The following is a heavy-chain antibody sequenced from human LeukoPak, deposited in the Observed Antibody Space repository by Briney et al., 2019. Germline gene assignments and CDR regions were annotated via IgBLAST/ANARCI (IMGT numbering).Heavy chain of an antibody. CDR1: RFTFSSYA. Sequence: GGSLRLSCAASRFTFSSYAMHWVRQAPGKGLEYVSAISSNGGSTYYANSVKGRFTISRDNSKNTLYLQMGSLRAEDMAVYYCARGVQNYGDPPLYYFDYWGQGTLVTVSS. CDR3: ARGVQNYGDPPLYYFDY. D-gene: IGHD4-17*01. CDR2: ISSNGGST. V-gene: IGHV3-64*01. J-gene: IGHJ4*02.